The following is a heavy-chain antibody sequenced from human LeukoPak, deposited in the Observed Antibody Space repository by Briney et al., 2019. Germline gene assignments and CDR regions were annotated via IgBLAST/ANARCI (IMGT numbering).Heavy chain of an antibody. CDR3: AKTRDWGTGFPATLDY. CDR2: IYYSGST. CDR1: VGSISSGGYY. Sequence: SETLSLTCTVAVGSISSGGYYWVWIRQPPGKGLEWIGSIYYSGSTYYNPSLKSRVIMSVDTSKNQFSLKLNSVTAADTAVYYCAKTRDWGTGFPATLDYWGQGTLVTVSS. D-gene: IGHD3/OR15-3a*01. J-gene: IGHJ4*02. V-gene: IGHV4-39*07.